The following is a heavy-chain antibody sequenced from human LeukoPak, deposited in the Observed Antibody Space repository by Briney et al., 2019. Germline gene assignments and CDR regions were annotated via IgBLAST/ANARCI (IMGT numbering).Heavy chain of an antibody. CDR2: ISYDGSNK. J-gene: IGHJ4*02. D-gene: IGHD6-19*01. CDR1: GFTFSSYG. CDR3: AKSRIQWLVQGY. Sequence: GGSLRLSCAASGFTFSSYGMHWVRQAPGKGLKWVAVISYDGSNKYYADSVKGRFTISRDNSKNTLYLQMNSLRAEDTAVYYCAKSRIQWLVQGYWGQGTLVTVSS. V-gene: IGHV3-30*18.